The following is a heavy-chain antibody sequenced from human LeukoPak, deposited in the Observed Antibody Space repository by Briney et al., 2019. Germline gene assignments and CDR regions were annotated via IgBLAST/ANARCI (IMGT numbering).Heavy chain of an antibody. V-gene: IGHV1-18*01. J-gene: IGHJ4*02. CDR2: SSGYFGNT. CDR3: VRENFGY. CDR1: GYTFTNYG. Sequence: ASVKVSCKASGYTFTNYGISWVRRAPGQGLEWMGWSSGYFGNTNYAQKFQGRVTMTRDTSTTTAYMELRSLTSDDTPTYYFVRENFGYWGPGTLVTASS.